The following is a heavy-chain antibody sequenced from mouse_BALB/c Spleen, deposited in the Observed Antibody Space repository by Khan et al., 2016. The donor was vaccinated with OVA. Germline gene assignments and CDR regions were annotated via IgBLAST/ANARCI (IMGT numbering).Heavy chain of an antibody. Sequence: EVQRVESGGGLVQPGGSRKLSCAASGFTFSRFGMHWVRQAPEKGLEWVAYISSGSSTIYYADTVKGRFTISRDNPKNTLFLQMTSLRSEDTARYYCARDSNFDYWGQGTTLTVSS. CDR2: ISSGSSTI. J-gene: IGHJ2*01. V-gene: IGHV5-17*02. CDR3: ARDSNFDY. CDR1: GFTFSRFG.